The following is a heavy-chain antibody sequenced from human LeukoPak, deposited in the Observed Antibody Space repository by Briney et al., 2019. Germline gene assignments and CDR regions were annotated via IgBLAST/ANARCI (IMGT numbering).Heavy chain of an antibody. Sequence: KPSETLSLTCTVSGGSISSYYWSWIRQPPGKGLEWIGYIYYSGSTNYNPSLKSRVTISVDTSKNQFSLKLSSVTAADTAVYYCARTRSPYYYYGMDVWGQGTTVTVSS. D-gene: IGHD1-26*01. CDR1: GGSISSYY. CDR2: IYYSGST. CDR3: ARTRSPYYYYGMDV. V-gene: IGHV4-59*01. J-gene: IGHJ6*02.